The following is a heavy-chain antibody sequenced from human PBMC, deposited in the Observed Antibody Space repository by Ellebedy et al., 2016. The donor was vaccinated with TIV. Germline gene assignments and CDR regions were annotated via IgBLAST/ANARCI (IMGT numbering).Heavy chain of an antibody. CDR3: ARKGSSMVRGAKHWFDP. CDR1: GGSFSGYY. V-gene: IGHV4-34*01. D-gene: IGHD3-10*01. CDR2: INHSGST. Sequence: MPSETLSLTCAVYGGSFSGYYLSWIRQPPGQGLEWIGEINHSGSTNYNPSLKSRVILSVASSKSQFSLKLSYVTAADTVVYFCARKGSSMVRGAKHWFDPWGQGTLVTVSS. J-gene: IGHJ5*02.